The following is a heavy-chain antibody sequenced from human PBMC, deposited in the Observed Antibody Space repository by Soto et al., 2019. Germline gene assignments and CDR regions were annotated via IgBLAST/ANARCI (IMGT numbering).Heavy chain of an antibody. V-gene: IGHV3-21*01. CDR3: ARDRGAASDIRYYYYGIDV. CDR1: GFIFDIYS. Sequence: EVQLVESGGGLVKPGGSLRLSCAASGFIFDIYSMTWVRQAPGKGLEWVSSISISSSYINYADPVKGRFTISRDNAENSLYLQMSSLRADDTAVYYCARDRGAASDIRYYYYGIDVWGQGTTVTVSS. D-gene: IGHD3-10*01. CDR2: ISISSSYI. J-gene: IGHJ6*02.